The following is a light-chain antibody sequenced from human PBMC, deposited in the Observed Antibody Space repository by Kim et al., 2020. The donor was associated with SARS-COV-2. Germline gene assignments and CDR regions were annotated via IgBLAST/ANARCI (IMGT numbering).Light chain of an antibody. Sequence: SYELTQPPTVSVSPGQTASITCSGDKLGNKYASWYQLKPGQSPLLVIYQDTKRPSGIPERFSGSNSGSTATLTISGTQAMDEADYFCQAWDSSTHVVFGG. CDR2: QDT. J-gene: IGLJ2*01. CDR3: QAWDSSTHVV. V-gene: IGLV3-1*01. CDR1: KLGNKY.